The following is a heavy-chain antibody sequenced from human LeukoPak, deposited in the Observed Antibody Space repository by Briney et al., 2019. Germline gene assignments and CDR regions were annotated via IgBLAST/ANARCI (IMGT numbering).Heavy chain of an antibody. V-gene: IGHV4-34*01. Sequence: SETLSLTCAVYGGSFSGYYWSWIRQPPGKGLEWIGEINHSGSTNYNPSLRSRVTISVDTSKNQFSLKLSSVTAADTAVYYCARRRRSGGSCFWFDPWGQGTLVTVSS. CDR2: INHSGST. J-gene: IGHJ5*02. CDR1: GGSFSGYY. D-gene: IGHD2-15*01. CDR3: ARRRRSGGSCFWFDP.